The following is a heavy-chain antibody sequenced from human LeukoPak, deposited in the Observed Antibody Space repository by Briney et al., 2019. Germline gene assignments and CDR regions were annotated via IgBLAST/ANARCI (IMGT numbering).Heavy chain of an antibody. CDR3: ASPSSGQSFDI. D-gene: IGHD6-19*01. V-gene: IGHV3-23*01. J-gene: IGHJ3*02. CDR1: GFTFSNYA. CDR2: ISGSGANT. Sequence: GGSLRLSCAASGFTFSNYAMTWVRQAPGRGLEWVSGISGSGANTKYADSMKGRFTISRDNSKNTLYLQMDSLRVDDTAVYYCASPSSGQSFDIWGQGTMVTVSS.